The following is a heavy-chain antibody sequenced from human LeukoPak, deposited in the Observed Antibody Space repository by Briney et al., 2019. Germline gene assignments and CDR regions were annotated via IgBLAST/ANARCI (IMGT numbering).Heavy chain of an antibody. V-gene: IGHV3-21*01. CDR2: ISSSSSYI. J-gene: IGHJ6*02. CDR3: ARAPSRVYYDSSGYYYYYYGMDV. CDR1: GFTFSSYS. Sequence: GGSLRLSCAASGFTFSSYSMNWVRQAPGKGLEWVSSISSSSSYIYYADSVKGRFTISRDNAKNSLYLQMNSLRAEDTAVYYCARAPSRVYYDSSGYYYYYYGMDVWGQGTTVTVSS. D-gene: IGHD3-22*01.